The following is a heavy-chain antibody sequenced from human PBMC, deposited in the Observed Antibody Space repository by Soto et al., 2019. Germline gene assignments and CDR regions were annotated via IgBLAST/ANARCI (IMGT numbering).Heavy chain of an antibody. D-gene: IGHD2-21*01. CDR2: IYSGGVT. CDR1: GFSVSSNY. V-gene: IGHV3-53*01. J-gene: IGHJ4*02. CDR3: TRGGGAYSYGSPDPFDC. Sequence: AGSLRLSCVVSGFSVSSNYMSWVRQAPGKGLEWVSVIYSGGVTYYADSVKGRFTISRDISKNTLYLQMNSLRAEDAAVYYCTRGGGAYSYGSPDPFDCWGQGTQVTV.